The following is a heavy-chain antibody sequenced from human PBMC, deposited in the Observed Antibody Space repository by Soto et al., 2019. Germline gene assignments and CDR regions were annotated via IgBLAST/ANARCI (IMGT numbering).Heavy chain of an antibody. Sequence: QVQLVQSGAEVKKPGASVKVSCKTSGYTFTSYSISWVRQAPGQGLEWMGWINVYNGNKKYAQNLQGRATMTTDTPTSTAYMELRSLRSDDTAVYYCARDLAVGWFDPWGQGTLVTVSS. CDR3: ARDLAVGWFDP. V-gene: IGHV1-18*01. D-gene: IGHD2-2*01. CDR1: GYTFTSYS. CDR2: INVYNGNK. J-gene: IGHJ5*02.